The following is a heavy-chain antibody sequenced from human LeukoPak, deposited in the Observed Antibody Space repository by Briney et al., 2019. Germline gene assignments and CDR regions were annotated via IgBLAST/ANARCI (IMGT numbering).Heavy chain of an antibody. CDR1: GFTFSSYG. V-gene: IGHV3-30*02. D-gene: IGHD3-9*01. J-gene: IGHJ4*02. CDR3: AKDYGVGRDYRLTGNDY. Sequence: PGGSLRLSCAASGFTFSSYGMHWVRQAPGKGLEWVAFIRYDGSNKYYADSVKGRFTISRDNSKNTLYLQMNSLRAEDTAVYYCAKDYGVGRDYRLTGNDYWGQGTLVTVSS. CDR2: IRYDGSNK.